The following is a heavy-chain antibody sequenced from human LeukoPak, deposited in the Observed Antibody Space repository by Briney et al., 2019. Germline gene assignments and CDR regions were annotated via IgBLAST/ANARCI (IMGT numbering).Heavy chain of an antibody. D-gene: IGHD3-10*01. CDR1: GFTFSSYA. CDR3: AKNMRNLKRELLWFGESSFDY. Sequence: GGSLRLSCAASGFTFSSYAMSWVRQAPGKGLEWVSAISGSGGSTYYADSVKGRFTISRDNSKNTLYLQMNSLRAEDTAVYYCAKNMRNLKRELLWFGESSFDYWGQGTLVTVSS. CDR2: ISGSGGST. V-gene: IGHV3-23*01. J-gene: IGHJ4*02.